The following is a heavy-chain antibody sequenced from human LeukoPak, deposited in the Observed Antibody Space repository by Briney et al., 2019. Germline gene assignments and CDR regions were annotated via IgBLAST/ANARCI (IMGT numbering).Heavy chain of an antibody. V-gene: IGHV3-21*01. J-gene: IGHJ4*02. CDR3: ARDRYYDSSGYYGY. Sequence: GGSLRHSCAASGFTFSSYSMNWVRQAPGKGLEWVSSISSSSSYIYYADSVKGRFTISRDSAKNSLYLQMNSLRAEDTAVYYCARDRYYDSSGYYGYWGQGTLVTVSS. CDR2: ISSSSSYI. CDR1: GFTFSSYS. D-gene: IGHD3-22*01.